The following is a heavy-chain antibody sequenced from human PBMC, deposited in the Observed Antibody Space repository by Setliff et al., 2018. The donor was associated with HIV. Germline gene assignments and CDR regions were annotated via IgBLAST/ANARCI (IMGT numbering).Heavy chain of an antibody. J-gene: IGHJ6*03. CDR3: ARALRGFHGSGTQFYYYLDV. CDR1: GYTFTSYY. Sequence: ASVKVSCKASGYTFTSYYMHWVRQAPGQGLEWMGIINPSDGSTSYAQKFQGRVTMTRDTSTSTVYMELSSLRSEDTAVYYCARALRGFHGSGTQFYYYLDVWGKGTTVTVSS. D-gene: IGHD3-10*01. CDR2: INPSDGST. V-gene: IGHV1-46*01.